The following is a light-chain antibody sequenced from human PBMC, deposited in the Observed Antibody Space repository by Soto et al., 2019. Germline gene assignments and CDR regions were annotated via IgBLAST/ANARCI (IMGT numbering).Light chain of an antibody. CDR2: DAS. Sequence: AIQLTQSPSSLSASVGDRVTITCRASQGISSALAWYQQKPGKAHKLLIYDASSLESGVPSRFSGSGSGTDFTLTISSLQPEDFATYYCQQFNSYPLTFGGGTKVGIK. CDR3: QQFNSYPLT. V-gene: IGKV1-13*02. J-gene: IGKJ4*01. CDR1: QGISSA.